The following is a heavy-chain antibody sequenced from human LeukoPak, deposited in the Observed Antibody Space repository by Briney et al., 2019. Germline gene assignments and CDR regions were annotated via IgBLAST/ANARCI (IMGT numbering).Heavy chain of an antibody. CDR1: GFTFSNYA. V-gene: IGHV3-33*01. Sequence: GGSLRLSCAASGFTFSNYAMHWVRQAPGKGLEWVAVIWYDGSSKYYADSVKGRFTISRDNSKNTLYLRMNSLRAEDTAVCYCARDFVRRVVPAASGGMDVWGQGTTVTVSS. D-gene: IGHD2-2*01. CDR3: ARDFVRRVVPAASGGMDV. CDR2: IWYDGSSK. J-gene: IGHJ6*02.